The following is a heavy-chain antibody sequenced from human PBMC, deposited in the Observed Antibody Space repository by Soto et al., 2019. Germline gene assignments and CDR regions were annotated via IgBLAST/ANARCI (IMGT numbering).Heavy chain of an antibody. D-gene: IGHD2-2*02. CDR1: AFTFSSYA. Sequence: LSCAASAFTFSSYAMSWVRQAPGKGLAWVSAISGSGGSTYYADPVKGRFTISRDNSKHTLYLQMNSLRAEDTAVYYRAKDPVVTAAIRNAFDIWGQGTMVTVSS. CDR3: AKDPVVTAAIRNAFDI. V-gene: IGHV3-23*01. CDR2: ISGSGGST. J-gene: IGHJ3*02.